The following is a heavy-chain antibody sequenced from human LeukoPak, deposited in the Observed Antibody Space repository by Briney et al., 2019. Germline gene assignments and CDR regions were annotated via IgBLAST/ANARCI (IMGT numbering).Heavy chain of an antibody. CDR1: GGSISSSNW. CDR2: IYHSGTT. Sequence: SGTLSLTCAVSGGSISSSNWWSWVRQPPGKGLEWIGEIYHSGTTNYNPSLKSRVTISVDKSNNQFSLNLSSVTAADTAVYYCAREGGVDTAMATFDYWGQGTLVTVSS. V-gene: IGHV4-4*02. D-gene: IGHD5-18*01. J-gene: IGHJ4*02. CDR3: AREGGVDTAMATFDY.